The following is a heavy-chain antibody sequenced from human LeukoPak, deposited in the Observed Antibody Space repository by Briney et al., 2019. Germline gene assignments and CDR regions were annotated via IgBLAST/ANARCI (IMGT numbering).Heavy chain of an antibody. J-gene: IGHJ4*02. CDR1: GFTFDDYA. CDR3: AKDRTAYSYGSIDH. V-gene: IGHV3-9*01. CDR2: ISWNSGSI. D-gene: IGHD5-18*01. Sequence: GRSLRLSCAASGFTFDDYAMHWVRQAPGKGLEWVSGISWNSGSIGYADSVKGRFTISRDNAKNSLYLQVNSLREEDTASYYCAKDRTAYSYGSIDHWGQGTLVTVSS.